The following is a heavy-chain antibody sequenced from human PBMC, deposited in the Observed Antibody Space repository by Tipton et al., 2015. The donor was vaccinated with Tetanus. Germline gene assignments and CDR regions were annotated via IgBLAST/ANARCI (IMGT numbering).Heavy chain of an antibody. D-gene: IGHD3-16*02. J-gene: IGHJ4*02. CDR3: ARDRGRESYGFGGYFVY. V-gene: IGHV4-31*03. CDR1: GGSLRSGYY. CDR2: IYSSGTN. Sequence: TLSLTCSVSGGSLRSGYYWSWIRQHPGKGLEWIGYIYSSGTNYRKPSLERRVTISVDTSKNQFSLELRSVTAADTAVYYCARDRGRESYGFGGYFVYWGQGRLVTVSS.